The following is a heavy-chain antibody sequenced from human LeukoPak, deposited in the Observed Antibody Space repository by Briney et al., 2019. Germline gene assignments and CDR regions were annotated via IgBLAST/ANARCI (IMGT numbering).Heavy chain of an antibody. J-gene: IGHJ4*02. CDR1: AFIFSNYG. Sequence: GGSLRLSCAASAFIFSNYGMHWVRQAPGKGLEWVAVIWFDGTNKYYADSVKGRFTISRDNSKNTVYLQMNSLRAEDTAIYYCAKDGGGNSRFDSWGQGTLVTVSS. CDR2: IWFDGTNK. D-gene: IGHD4-23*01. CDR3: AKDGGGNSRFDS. V-gene: IGHV3-33*06.